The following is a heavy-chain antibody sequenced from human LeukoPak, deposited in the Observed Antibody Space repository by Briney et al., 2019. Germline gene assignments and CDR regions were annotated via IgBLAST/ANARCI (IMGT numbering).Heavy chain of an antibody. Sequence: PSETLSLTCTVSGGSISDTSYYWGWIRQSPGRGLEWIGSIYHGGTTFYSPSLRGRVSISRDMSKNQFSLDVTSVTAADTAVYYCARHAINMVRISWFDPWGQGTPVTVSS. V-gene: IGHV4-39*01. CDR3: ARHAINMVRISWFDP. CDR1: GGSISDTSYY. CDR2: IYHGGTT. J-gene: IGHJ5*02. D-gene: IGHD3-10*01.